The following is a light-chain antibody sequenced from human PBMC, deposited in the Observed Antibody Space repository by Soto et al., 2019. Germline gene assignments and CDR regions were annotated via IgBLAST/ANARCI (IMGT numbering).Light chain of an antibody. J-gene: IGLJ1*01. Sequence: QSVLNQPRSVSGSPGQSVTISCTGTSSDVGRYNYVSWYQHHPGKAPKLMIYDVSTRPSGVPDRFSGSKSGTTASLTISGLQAEDEADYYCCSYAGSPYDFGTGTKVTVL. CDR1: SSDVGRYNY. CDR3: CSYAGSPYD. V-gene: IGLV2-11*01. CDR2: DVS.